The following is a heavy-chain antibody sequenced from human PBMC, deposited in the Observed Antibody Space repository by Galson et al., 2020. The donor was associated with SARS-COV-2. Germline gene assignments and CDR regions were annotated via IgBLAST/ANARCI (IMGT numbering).Heavy chain of an antibody. CDR2: ISSSSSYI. J-gene: IGHJ3*02. D-gene: IGHD3-10*01. V-gene: IGHV3-21*01. CDR1: GFTFSSYS. Sequence: GGSLRLSCAASGFTFSSYSMNWVRQAPGKGLEWVSSISSSSSYIYYADSVKGRFTISRDNAKNSLYLQMNSLRAEDTAVYYCARVSMVRGGWNAFDIWGQGKMVSVS. CDR3: ARVSMVRGGWNAFDI.